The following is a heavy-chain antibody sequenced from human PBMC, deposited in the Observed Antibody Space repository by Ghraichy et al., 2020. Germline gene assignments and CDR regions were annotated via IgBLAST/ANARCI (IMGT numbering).Heavy chain of an antibody. CDR2: IYHSGST. Sequence: SETLSLTCAVSGYSISSGYYWGWIRQPPGKGLEWIGSIYHSGSTYYNPSLKSRVTISVDTSKNQFSLKLSSVTAADTAVYYCASLITMVRGGSPRSAPGFDYWGHGTLVTVSS. CDR3: ASLITMVRGGSPRSAPGFDY. V-gene: IGHV4-38-2*01. D-gene: IGHD3-10*01. J-gene: IGHJ4*01. CDR1: GYSISSGYY.